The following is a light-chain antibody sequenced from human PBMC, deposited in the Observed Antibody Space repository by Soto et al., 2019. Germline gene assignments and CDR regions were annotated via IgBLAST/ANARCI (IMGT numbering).Light chain of an antibody. CDR2: EVS. J-gene: IGLJ1*01. Sequence: QSALTQPASVSGSPGQSITISCTGTSSDVGGYNYVSWYQQHPGKAPKLMIYEVSNRPSGVSNRFSGSKSGNTASLTISGLQAEDAADYYCSSYRSSSTLYVFGTGTKLTVL. CDR1: SSDVGGYNY. V-gene: IGLV2-14*01. CDR3: SSYRSSSTLYV.